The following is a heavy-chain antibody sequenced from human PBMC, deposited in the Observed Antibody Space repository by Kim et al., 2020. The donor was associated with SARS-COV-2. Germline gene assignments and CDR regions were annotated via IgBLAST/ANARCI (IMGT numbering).Heavy chain of an antibody. D-gene: IGHD3-22*01. J-gene: IGHJ4*02. CDR1: GYVFTSFG. Sequence: ASVKVSCKGSGYVFTSFGISWVRQAPGQGLEWMGWISAYNGKTNYTQKFQDRTTLTTETSTTTAYLELRGLRPDDTAMYYCAREYHFDSSGLGRFWGQGTSVTVSS. CDR2: ISAYNGKT. V-gene: IGHV1-18*01. CDR3: AREYHFDSSGLGRF.